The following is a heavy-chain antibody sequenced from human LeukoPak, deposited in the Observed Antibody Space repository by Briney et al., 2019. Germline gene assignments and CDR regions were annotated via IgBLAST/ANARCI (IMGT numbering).Heavy chain of an antibody. CDR2: ISWNSGSI. Sequence: PGRPLRLSCAASGFTFDDYAMHWVRQAPGKGLEWVSGISWNSGSIGYADSVKGRFTISRDNAKNSLYLQMNSLRAEDTALYYCAKVTAYYYYGMDVWGQGTTVTVSS. J-gene: IGHJ6*02. D-gene: IGHD2-21*02. CDR3: AKVTAYYYYGMDV. CDR1: GFTFDDYA. V-gene: IGHV3-9*01.